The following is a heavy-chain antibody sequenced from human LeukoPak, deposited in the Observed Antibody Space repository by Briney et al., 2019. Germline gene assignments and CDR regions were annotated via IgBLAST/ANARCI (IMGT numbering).Heavy chain of an antibody. V-gene: IGHV4-34*01. Sequence: SETLSLTCAVYGGSFSGYYWSWIRQPPGKGLEWIGEINHSGSTNYNPSLKSRVTISVDTSKNQFSLKLSSVTAADTAVYYCARGRPYSSGYYRAFDIWGQGTMVTLSS. CDR2: INHSGST. D-gene: IGHD3-22*01. J-gene: IGHJ3*02. CDR3: ARGRPYSSGYYRAFDI. CDR1: GGSFSGYY.